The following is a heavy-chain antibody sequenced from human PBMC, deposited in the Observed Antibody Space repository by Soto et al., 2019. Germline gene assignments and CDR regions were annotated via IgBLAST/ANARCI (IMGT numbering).Heavy chain of an antibody. CDR3: VKDRGVIITSGIETYYGMDV. Sequence: GGSLRLSCSASGFTFSSYAMHWVRQAPGKGLEYVSAISSNGGSTYYADSVKGRFTISRDNSKNTLYLQMSSLRAEDTAVYYCVKDRGVIITSGIETYYGMDVWGQGTTVTVSS. CDR1: GFTFSSYA. V-gene: IGHV3-64D*08. CDR2: ISSNGGST. J-gene: IGHJ6*02. D-gene: IGHD3-10*01.